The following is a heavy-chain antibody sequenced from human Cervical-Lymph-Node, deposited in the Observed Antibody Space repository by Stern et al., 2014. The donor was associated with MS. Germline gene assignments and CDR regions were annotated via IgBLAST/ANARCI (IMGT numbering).Heavy chain of an antibody. CDR3: ARDDRGSSWYRFDF. Sequence: VHLVESGPGVAKPSQTLSLTCTVSGGSISTDGYYWTWIRQHPEKGLEWIGYIYYSGSTYYNPSLKSRVTMSLDTSKNQFSLNLSSVTAADTAIYYCARDDRGSSWYRFDFWGQGTLVTVSS. V-gene: IGHV4-31*03. D-gene: IGHD6-13*01. CDR1: GGSISTDGYY. CDR2: IYYSGST. J-gene: IGHJ4*02.